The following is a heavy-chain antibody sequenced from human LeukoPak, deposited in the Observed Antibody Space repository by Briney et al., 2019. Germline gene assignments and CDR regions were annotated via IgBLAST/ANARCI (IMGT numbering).Heavy chain of an antibody. CDR3: ARMSYGLYSYYYYYGMDV. CDR1: GGSISSSSYY. J-gene: IGHJ6*02. CDR2: IYYSGST. V-gene: IGHV4-39*01. Sequence: SETLSLTCTVSGGSISSSSYYWGWIRQPPGKGLEWIASIYYSGSTYYNPSLKSRVTISVDTSKNQFPLKLSSVTAADTAVYYCARMSYGLYSYYYYYGMDVWGQGTTVTVSS. D-gene: IGHD5-18*01.